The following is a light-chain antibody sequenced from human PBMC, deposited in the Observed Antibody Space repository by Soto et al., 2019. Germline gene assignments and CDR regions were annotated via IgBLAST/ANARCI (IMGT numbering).Light chain of an antibody. Sequence: DIQMTQSPSSLSASVGDRVTITCRASQSITTYLNWYQQTSGEAPKLLIYAAARLQTGVPSMFSGSGSGTDFTLTISSLQPEEFATYYCQQAYGAPPTFGQGTNVEIK. V-gene: IGKV1-39*01. CDR1: QSITTY. CDR2: AAA. CDR3: QQAYGAPPT. J-gene: IGKJ1*01.